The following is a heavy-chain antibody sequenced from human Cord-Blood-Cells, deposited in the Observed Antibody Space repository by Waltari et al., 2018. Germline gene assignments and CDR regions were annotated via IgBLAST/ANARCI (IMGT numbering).Heavy chain of an antibody. CDR1: GGSISSSSYY. CDR3: ARLNWNYAFDI. Sequence: QLQLQESGPGLVKPSETLSLTCTVSGGSISSSSYYWGWIRQPPGKGLEWIGSIYYSGITYYNPSLKSRVTISVDTSKNQFSLKLSSVTAADTAVYYCARLNWNYAFDIWGQGTMVTVSS. V-gene: IGHV4-39*01. J-gene: IGHJ3*02. D-gene: IGHD1-7*01. CDR2: IYYSGIT.